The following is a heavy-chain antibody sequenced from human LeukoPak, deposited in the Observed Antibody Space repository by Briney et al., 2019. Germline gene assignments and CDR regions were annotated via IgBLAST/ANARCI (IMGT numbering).Heavy chain of an antibody. D-gene: IGHD3-3*01. CDR2: ISGSGGST. Sequence: GGSLRLSCAASGFTFSSYAMNWVRQAPGKGLEWVSTISGSGGSTYYADSVKGRFTISRDNSKNTLYLQMNSLRAEDTALYYCAKAGGFSYYYGMDVWGQGTTVTVSS. J-gene: IGHJ6*02. CDR3: AKAGGFSYYYGMDV. CDR1: GFTFSSYA. V-gene: IGHV3-23*01.